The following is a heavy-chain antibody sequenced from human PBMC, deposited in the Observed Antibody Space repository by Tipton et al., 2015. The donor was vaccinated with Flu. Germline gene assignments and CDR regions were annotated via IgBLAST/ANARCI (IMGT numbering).Heavy chain of an antibody. CDR1: GFTFDDYA. CDR3: AKDPTCDFWSGYNWFDP. J-gene: IGHJ5*02. Sequence: SLRLSCAASGFTFDDYAMHWVRQAPGKGLEWVSLISGDGGSTYYADSVKGRFTISRDNSKNSLYLQMNSLRTEDTALYYCAKDPTCDFWSGYNWFDPWGQGTLVTASS. CDR2: ISGDGGST. D-gene: IGHD3-3*01. V-gene: IGHV3-43*02.